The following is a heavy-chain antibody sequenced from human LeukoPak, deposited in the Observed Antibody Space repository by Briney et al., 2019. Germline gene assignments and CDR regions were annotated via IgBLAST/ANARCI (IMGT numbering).Heavy chain of an antibody. Sequence: SEALSLTCAVYVGSFSGYYWSWIRQPPGKGLEWIGETNHSGSTNYNPSLKSRVTISVDTSKNQFSLKLNSVTAADTAVYYCARARDSSGWQRGGIFDYWGQGTLVTVSS. J-gene: IGHJ4*02. CDR1: VGSFSGYY. V-gene: IGHV4-34*01. CDR2: TNHSGST. D-gene: IGHD6-19*01. CDR3: ARARDSSGWQRGGIFDY.